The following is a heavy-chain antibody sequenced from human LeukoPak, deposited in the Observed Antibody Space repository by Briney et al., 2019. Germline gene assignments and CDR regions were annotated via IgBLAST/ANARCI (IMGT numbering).Heavy chain of an antibody. V-gene: IGHV1-69-2*01. J-gene: IGHJ4*02. CDR2: VDPEDGET. CDR3: ATQYYYDSSGYY. D-gene: IGHD3-22*01. Sequence: ASVKISCKVSGYTFTEYYMHWVQQAPGKGLEWRGLVDPEDGETIYAEEFQGRVTITPHTSTHTAYMELSSLRSEDTAVYYCATQYYYDSSGYYWGQGTLVTVSS. CDR1: GYTFTEYY.